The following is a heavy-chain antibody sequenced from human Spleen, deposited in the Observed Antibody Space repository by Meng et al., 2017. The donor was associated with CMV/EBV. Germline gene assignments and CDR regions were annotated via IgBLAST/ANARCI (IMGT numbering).Heavy chain of an antibody. V-gene: IGHV3-30*04. CDR3: ARESSSYMDV. CDR1: GFTFISYA. D-gene: IGHD6-6*01. Sequence: GESLKISCAASGFTFISYAMHWVRQAPGKGLQWVAVISSDGTNKYYADSLKGRLTISRDNAKNSLYLQMNSLRAEDTAVYYCARESSSYMDVWGQGTTVTVSS. J-gene: IGHJ6*02. CDR2: ISSDGTNK.